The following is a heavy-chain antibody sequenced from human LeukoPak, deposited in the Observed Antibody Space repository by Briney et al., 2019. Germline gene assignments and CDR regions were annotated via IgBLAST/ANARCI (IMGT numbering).Heavy chain of an antibody. D-gene: IGHD2-2*01. CDR3: ARSYCSSTSCPFDY. CDR2: IYHSGST. V-gene: IGHV4-30-2*01. J-gene: IGHJ4*02. Sequence: SQTLSLTCAVSGGSISSGGYSWSWIRQPPGKGLEWIGYIYHSGSTYYNPSLKSRVTISVDRSKNQFSLKLSSVTAADTAVYYCARSYCSSTSCPFDYWGQGTLVTVSS. CDR1: GGSISSGGYS.